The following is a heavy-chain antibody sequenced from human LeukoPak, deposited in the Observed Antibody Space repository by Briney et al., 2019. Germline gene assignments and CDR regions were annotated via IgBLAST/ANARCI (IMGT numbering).Heavy chain of an antibody. D-gene: IGHD4-17*01. CDR2: ISYSGGDNK. V-gene: IGHV3-30*04. J-gene: IGHJ4*02. Sequence: PGGSLRLSCAASGFTFSSYAMHWVRQAPGKGLEWVAVISYSGGDNKYYADSVNGRFTISRDNSKNTLFLQMNSLRPEDTAVYYCARDPTAVSNQPQYYFDFWGQGTLVTVSS. CDR3: ARDPTAVSNQPQYYFDF. CDR1: GFTFSSYA.